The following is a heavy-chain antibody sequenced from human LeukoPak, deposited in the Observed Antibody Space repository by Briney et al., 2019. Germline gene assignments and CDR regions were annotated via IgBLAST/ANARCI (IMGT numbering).Heavy chain of an antibody. J-gene: IGHJ6*02. V-gene: IGHV6-1*01. CDR2: TYYRSKWYN. D-gene: IGHD4-11*01. Sequence: SQTLSLTCAISGDIVSSNSAAWNWIRQSPSRGLEWLGRTYYRSKWYNDYAVSAKSRITINPDTSKNQFSLHLSSVTPEDTAVYYCAREGDYKVGHYYYGLDVWGQGTTVTVSS. CDR1: GDIVSSNSAA. CDR3: AREGDYKVGHYYYGLDV.